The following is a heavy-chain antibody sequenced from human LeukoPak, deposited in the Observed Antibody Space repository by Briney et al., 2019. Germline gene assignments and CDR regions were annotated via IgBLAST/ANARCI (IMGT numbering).Heavy chain of an antibody. J-gene: IGHJ6*03. D-gene: IGHD1-26*01. CDR1: GGTFSSYA. Sequence: ASVKVSCKASGGTFSSYAISWVRQAPGQGLEWMGGIIPIFGTANYAQKFQGRVTITADKSTSTAYMELSSLRSEDTAVYYCARDGRRSPDYYYYMDVWGKGTTVTISS. CDR2: IIPIFGTA. V-gene: IGHV1-69*06. CDR3: ARDGRRSPDYYYYMDV.